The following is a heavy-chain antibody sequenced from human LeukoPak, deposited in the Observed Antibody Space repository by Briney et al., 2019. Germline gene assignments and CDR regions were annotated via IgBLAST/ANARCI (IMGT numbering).Heavy chain of an antibody. CDR3: AKCSATCYANAFDI. Sequence: GGSLRLSCAASGWSFSDYAMNWVRQAPGKGLEWVSAISGSGSDTEYADSGKGRFTISRDNSKTTLYLQMSSLRVEDTAVYYCAKCSATCYANAFDIWGQGTMVTVSS. CDR2: ISGSGSDT. J-gene: IGHJ3*02. V-gene: IGHV3-23*01. D-gene: IGHD2-2*01. CDR1: GWSFSDYA.